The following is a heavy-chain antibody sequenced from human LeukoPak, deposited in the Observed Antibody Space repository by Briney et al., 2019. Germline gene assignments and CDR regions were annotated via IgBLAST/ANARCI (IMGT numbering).Heavy chain of an antibody. CDR3: PINGPSYTIDY. CDR1: GGSMSSYY. D-gene: IGHD1-26*01. CDR2: IDDSPYVTDSGTT. Sequence: PSETLSLTCTVSGGSMSSYYWSWIRQSPGKGLEWIGYIDDSPYVTDSGTTKYIPSLNSRVTLSVDTSQNQFSLKLTSVTAADTAVYYCPINGPSYTIDYWGQGILVTVSS. V-gene: IGHV4-59*01. J-gene: IGHJ4*02.